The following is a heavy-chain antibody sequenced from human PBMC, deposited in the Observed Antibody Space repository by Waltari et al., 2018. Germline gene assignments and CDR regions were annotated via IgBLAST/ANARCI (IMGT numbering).Heavy chain of an antibody. Sequence: EVQLVESGGGLIQPGGSLRLSCAASGFTVSSNYMSWVRQAPGKGLEWVSVIYSGGSTYYAYSAKGGLTITRDNSKNTLYLQMNSLSAEDTAVYYCAGDGVVGATRGAFDIWGQGTMVTVSS. D-gene: IGHD1-26*01. CDR3: AGDGVVGATRGAFDI. CDR2: IYSGGST. J-gene: IGHJ3*02. V-gene: IGHV3-53*01. CDR1: GFTVSSNY.